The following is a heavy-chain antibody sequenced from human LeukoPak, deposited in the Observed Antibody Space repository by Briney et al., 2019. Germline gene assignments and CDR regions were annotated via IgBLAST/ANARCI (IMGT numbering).Heavy chain of an antibody. J-gene: IGHJ5*02. D-gene: IGHD2-2*02. V-gene: IGHV1-2*02. CDR3: ARAVGYCSSTSCYRYNWFDP. CDR2: INPNRGGT. Sequence: GDSVKVSCKASGYTFTGYYMHWVRQAPGQGLEWMGWINPNRGGTNYAQKFQGRVTMTRDTSISTAYMELSRLRSDDTAVYYCARAVGYCSSTSCYRYNWFDPWGQGTLVTVSS. CDR1: GYTFTGYY.